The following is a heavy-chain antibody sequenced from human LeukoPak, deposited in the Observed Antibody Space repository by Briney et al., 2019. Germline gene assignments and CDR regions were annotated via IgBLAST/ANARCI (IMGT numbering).Heavy chain of an antibody. J-gene: IGHJ4*02. CDR2: ISVTGSST. Sequence: GGSLRLSCVASGFSFNTYAMSWVRQAPGQGLEWVSTISVTGSSTYYADSVKGRFTISRDNSKNTLYLQMNSLRAEDTAVYYCARKPGVAVAGTARGYFDYWGQGTLVTVSS. V-gene: IGHV3-23*01. CDR1: GFSFNTYA. CDR3: ARKPGVAVAGTARGYFDY. D-gene: IGHD6-19*01.